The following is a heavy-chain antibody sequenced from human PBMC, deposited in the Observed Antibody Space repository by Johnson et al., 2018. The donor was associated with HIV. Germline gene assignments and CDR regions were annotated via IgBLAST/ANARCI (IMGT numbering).Heavy chain of an antibody. V-gene: IGHV3-20*04. CDR2: INWNGGIT. D-gene: IGHD1-26*01. J-gene: IGHJ3*01. Sequence: VQLVESGGGVLRPGASLRLSCEGFGFIFDDYGLNWVRQAPGKGLEWVSGINWNGGITGYAASVKGRCTISRDNDKSTVYMQMNNLRAEDTAFYYCARRDSGSLSFDLWGQGTMVTVSS. CDR1: GFIFDDYG. CDR3: ARRDSGSLSFDL.